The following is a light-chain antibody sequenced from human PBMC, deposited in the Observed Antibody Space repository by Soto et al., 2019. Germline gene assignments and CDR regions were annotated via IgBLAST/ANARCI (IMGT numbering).Light chain of an antibody. CDR1: QSISSW. Sequence: DIQMTQSPCTLSASVVDRFTITCRASQSISSWLAWYQQKPGKAPKLLIYDASSLESGVPSRFSGSGFGTEFSLTISSLQPDDFGSYYCQHMRTFGQGTKV. J-gene: IGKJ1*01. CDR2: DAS. CDR3: QHMRT. V-gene: IGKV1-5*01.